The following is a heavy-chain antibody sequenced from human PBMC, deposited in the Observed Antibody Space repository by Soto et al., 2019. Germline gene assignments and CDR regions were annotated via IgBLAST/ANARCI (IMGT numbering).Heavy chain of an antibody. V-gene: IGHV4-59*01. CDR1: GGSISSYY. Sequence: LETLSLTCTVSGGSISSYYWSWIRQPPGKGLEWIGYIYYSGSTNYNPSLKSRVTISVDTSKNQFSLKLSSVTAADTAVYYCARGRHEDYGDYEGVWIRFKHYYYYYMDVWGKGTTVTVSS. J-gene: IGHJ6*03. CDR3: ARGRHEDYGDYEGVWIRFKHYYYYYMDV. CDR2: IYYSGST. D-gene: IGHD4-17*01.